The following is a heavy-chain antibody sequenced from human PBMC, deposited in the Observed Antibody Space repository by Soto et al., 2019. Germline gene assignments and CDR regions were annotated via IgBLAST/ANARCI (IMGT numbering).Heavy chain of an antibody. CDR2: INHSGST. V-gene: IGHV4-34*01. D-gene: IGHD3-9*01. CDR1: GGSFSGYY. CDR3: ARVRLRYFDWLLAAFDI. Sequence: SETLSLTCAVYGGSFSGYYWSWIRQPPGKGLEWIGEINHSGSTNYNPSLKSRVTISVDTSKNQFSLKLSSATAADTAVYYCARVRLRYFDWLLAAFDIWGQGTMVTVSS. J-gene: IGHJ3*02.